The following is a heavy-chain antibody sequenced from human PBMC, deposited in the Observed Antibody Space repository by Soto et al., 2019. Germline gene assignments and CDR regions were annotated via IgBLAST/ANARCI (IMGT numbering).Heavy chain of an antibody. D-gene: IGHD6-19*01. CDR3: ARPDYSGWCLFTS. CDR2: MNPNSGTT. CDR1: GYTFTSFD. Sequence: QVQLVQSGAEVKKPGASVKVSCKASGYTFTSFDIHWVRQATGQGLEWMGWMNPNSGTTNYAQKFQDRVTMTRNTSISTAYMEVSSLRSDDTAIYYGARPDYSGWCLFTSWGQGTLVTVSS. V-gene: IGHV1-8*01. J-gene: IGHJ5*02.